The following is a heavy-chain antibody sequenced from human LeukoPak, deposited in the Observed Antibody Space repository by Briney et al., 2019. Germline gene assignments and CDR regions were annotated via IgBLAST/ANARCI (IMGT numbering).Heavy chain of an antibody. J-gene: IGHJ1*01. V-gene: IGHV5-51*01. Sequence: GESLKISCKGSGYSFTSYWIGWVRQMPGKGLEWMGIIYPGDSDTRYSPSFQGQVTISADKSISTAYLQWSSLKASDTAMYYCATSVVPAALRYFQHWGQAPWSPSPQ. D-gene: IGHD2-2*01. CDR2: IYPGDSDT. CDR1: GYSFTSYW. CDR3: ATSVVPAALRYFQH.